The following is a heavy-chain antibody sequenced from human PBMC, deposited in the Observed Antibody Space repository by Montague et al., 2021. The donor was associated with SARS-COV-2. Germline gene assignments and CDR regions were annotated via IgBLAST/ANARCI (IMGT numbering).Heavy chain of an antibody. V-gene: IGHV3-7*01. CDR1: GFTIGDTY. CDR3: ARNYWFYFDY. CDR2: INRDGSRR. Sequence: SLRLSCAASGFTIGDTYMTWVRQAPGKGLEWVAKINRDGSRRDYVDSMKGRFTISRDNAKNSLYLQLDSLGAEDTAVYYCARNYWFYFDYWGQGTLVTVSS. D-gene: IGHD2-8*02. J-gene: IGHJ4*02.